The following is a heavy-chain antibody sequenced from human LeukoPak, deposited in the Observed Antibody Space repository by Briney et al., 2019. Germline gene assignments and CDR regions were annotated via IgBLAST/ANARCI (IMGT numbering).Heavy chain of an antibody. CDR1: GFTFSSYG. CDR3: ARDGNRDGDMDV. Sequence: GGSLRLSCAASGFTFSSYGMSWVRQAPGKGLEWVAYISSSSSLIYYAGSVKGRFTVSRDSAKRSLYLQMNSLRAEDTAVYYCARDGNRDGDMDVWGKGTTVTVSS. V-gene: IGHV3-48*01. J-gene: IGHJ6*03. D-gene: IGHD1-1*01. CDR2: ISSSSSLI.